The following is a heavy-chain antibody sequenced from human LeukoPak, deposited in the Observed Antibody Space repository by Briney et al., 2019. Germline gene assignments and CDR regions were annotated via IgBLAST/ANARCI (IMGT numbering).Heavy chain of an antibody. V-gene: IGHV4-39*01. CDR2: IYYSGST. CDR3: ARLCIRDLWSGYLVSYYYMDV. Sequence: SETLSLTCTVSGGSISSSSYYWGWIRQPPGKGLEWIGSIYYSGSTYYNPSLKSRVTISVDTSKNQFSLKLSSVTAADTAVYYCARLCIRDLWSGYLVSYYYMDVWGKGTTVTVSS. CDR1: GGSISSSSYY. D-gene: IGHD3-3*01. J-gene: IGHJ6*03.